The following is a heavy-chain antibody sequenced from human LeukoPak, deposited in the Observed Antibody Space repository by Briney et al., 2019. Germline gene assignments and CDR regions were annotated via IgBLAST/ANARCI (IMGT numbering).Heavy chain of an antibody. CDR1: GFTFSSYW. D-gene: IGHD3-10*01. CDR3: AKVVRYFYYNGMDV. CDR2: IDSNGRTI. V-gene: IGHV3-74*01. Sequence: GGSLRLSCAASGFTFSSYWMSWVRQAPGKGLVWVSRIDSNGRTINYADSVKGRFTISRDNANSMLYLQMNSLRAEDTAVYYCAKVVRYFYYNGMDVWGQGTTVTVSS. J-gene: IGHJ6*02.